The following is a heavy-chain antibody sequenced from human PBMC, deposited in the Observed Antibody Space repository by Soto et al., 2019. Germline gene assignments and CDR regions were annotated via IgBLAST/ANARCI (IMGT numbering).Heavy chain of an antibody. CDR1: GFTFSSYG. D-gene: IGHD3-22*01. CDR3: VKGGYYYDSSAPFDP. J-gene: IGHJ5*01. Sequence: PGGSLRLSCAASGFTFSSYGMHWVRQAPGKGLEWVAVISYDGSNKYYADSVKGRFTISRDNSKNTLYLQMNSLRAEDTAVYYCVKGGYYYDSSAPFDPWGRGTLVIVSS. V-gene: IGHV3-30*18. CDR2: ISYDGSNK.